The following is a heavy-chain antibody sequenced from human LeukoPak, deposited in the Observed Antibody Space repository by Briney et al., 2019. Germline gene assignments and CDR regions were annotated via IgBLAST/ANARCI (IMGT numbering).Heavy chain of an antibody. CDR2: IYSGDNT. D-gene: IGHD4-17*01. J-gene: IGHJ4*02. CDR3: ASLSHGAPDY. Sequence: GGSLRLSCAASGFTVTSNYMSWVRQAPGTGLEWVSVIYSGDNTYYADSVKGRFTISRDNSKNTLYLQMNSLRAEDTAVYYCASLSHGAPDYWGQGTLVTVSS. CDR1: GFTVTSNY. V-gene: IGHV3-66*01.